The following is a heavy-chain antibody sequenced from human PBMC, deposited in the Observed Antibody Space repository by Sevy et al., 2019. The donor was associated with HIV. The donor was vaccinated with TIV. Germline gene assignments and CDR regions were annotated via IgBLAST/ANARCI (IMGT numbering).Heavy chain of an antibody. V-gene: IGHV1-24*01. J-gene: IGHJ4*02. Sequence: ASVKVSCKVSGYTLTGLSMHWVRHAPGKGLEWMGSFDPEDGETIYAQNFQGRVTMTEDTSTDTAYMELSSLRSEDTAVYFCATTKDYYDSSGCPFDYWGQGTLVTVSS. D-gene: IGHD3-22*01. CDR1: GYTLTGLS. CDR2: FDPEDGET. CDR3: ATTKDYYDSSGCPFDY.